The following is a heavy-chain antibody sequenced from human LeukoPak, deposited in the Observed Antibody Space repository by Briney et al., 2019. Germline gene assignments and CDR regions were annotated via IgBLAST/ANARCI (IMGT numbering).Heavy chain of an antibody. J-gene: IGHJ5*02. D-gene: IGHD2-2*01. CDR1: GYTFTSYD. Sequence: ASVKVSCKASGYTFTSYDINWVRQATGQGLEWMGWMNPNSGSTGYAQKFQGRVTITRNTSISTAYMELSSLRSEDTAVYYCARLSLSCSSTSCYEWFDPWGQGTLVTVSS. CDR2: MNPNSGST. CDR3: ARLSLSCSSTSCYEWFDP. V-gene: IGHV1-8*03.